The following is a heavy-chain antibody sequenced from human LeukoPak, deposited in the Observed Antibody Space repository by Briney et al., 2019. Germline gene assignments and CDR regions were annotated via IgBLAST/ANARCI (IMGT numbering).Heavy chain of an antibody. D-gene: IGHD3-10*01. J-gene: IGHJ3*02. V-gene: IGHV4-61*02. Sequence: SETLSLTCTVSGGSISSSSYYWSWIRQPAGKGLEWIGRIYTSGNTHYNPSLKSRVTMSVDTSQNQFSLNLSSVTAADTAVYYCARFITIPGVAFDIWGQGTMVTVSS. CDR2: IYTSGNT. CDR3: ARFITIPGVAFDI. CDR1: GGSISSSSYY.